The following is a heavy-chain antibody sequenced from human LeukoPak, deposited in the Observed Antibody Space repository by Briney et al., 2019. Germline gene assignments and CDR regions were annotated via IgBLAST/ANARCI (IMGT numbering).Heavy chain of an antibody. D-gene: IGHD3-3*01. CDR1: GGSISSYY. V-gene: IGHV4-59*01. CDR2: IYYSGST. J-gene: IGHJ3*02. Sequence: PSETLSLTCTVSGGSISSYYWSWIRQPPGKGLEWIGYIYYSGSTNYNPSLESRVTISVDTSKNQFSLKLSSVTAADTAVYYCARDYDDGDGGEGAFDIWGQGTMVTVSS. CDR3: ARDYDDGDGGEGAFDI.